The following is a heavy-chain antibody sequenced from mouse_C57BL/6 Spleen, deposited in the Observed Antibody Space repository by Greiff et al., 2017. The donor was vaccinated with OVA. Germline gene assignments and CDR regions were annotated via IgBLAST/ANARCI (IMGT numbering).Heavy chain of an antibody. CDR2: INPGSGGT. CDR1: GYAFTNYL. Sequence: VQLQQSGAELVRPGTSVKVSCKASGYAFTNYLIEWVKQRPGQGLEWIGVINPGSGGTNYNEKFKGKATLTADKSSSTAYMQLSSLTSEDSAGYFCARSGSNYGYFEVWGTGTTGTVSS. CDR3: ARSGSNYGYFEV. D-gene: IGHD2-5*01. J-gene: IGHJ1*03. V-gene: IGHV1-54*01.